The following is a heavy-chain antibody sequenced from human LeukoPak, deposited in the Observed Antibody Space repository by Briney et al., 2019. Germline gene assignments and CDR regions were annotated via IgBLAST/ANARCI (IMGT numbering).Heavy chain of an antibody. J-gene: IGHJ4*02. V-gene: IGHV3-74*01. CDR1: GFTFSSYW. D-gene: IGHD3-22*01. CDR2: INSDGSST. Sequence: GGSLRLSCAASGFTFSSYWMHWVRQAPGKGLVWVSRINSDGSSTSYADSVKGRFTISRDNAKNTLYLQMNSLRAEDTAVYYCARDDLPDYYDSSGYYPDYWGQGTLVTVSS. CDR3: ARDDLPDYYDSSGYYPDY.